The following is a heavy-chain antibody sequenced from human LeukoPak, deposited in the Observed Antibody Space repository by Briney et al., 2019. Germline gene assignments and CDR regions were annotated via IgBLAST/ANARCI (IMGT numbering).Heavy chain of an antibody. CDR3: AWDGSGSYYEPYYYHGMDV. Sequence: GGSLRLSCAASGFTFSSYGMHWVRQAPGKGLEWVAVISYDGSNNYYADSVKGRFTISRDNSKNTVYLQMNSLGAEDTAVYFCAWDGSGSYYEPYYYHGMDVWGQGTTVTVSS. D-gene: IGHD3-10*01. J-gene: IGHJ6*02. V-gene: IGHV3-30*03. CDR2: ISYDGSNN. CDR1: GFTFSSYG.